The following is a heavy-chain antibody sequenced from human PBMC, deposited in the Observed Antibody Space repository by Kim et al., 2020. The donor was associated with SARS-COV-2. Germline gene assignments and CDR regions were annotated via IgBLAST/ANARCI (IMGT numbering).Heavy chain of an antibody. V-gene: IGHV4-34*01. D-gene: IGHD3-3*01. CDR1: IGSFSDYD. Sequence: SETLSLTCAVYIGSFSDYDWTWIRQSPGKGLEWIGEINPNGATTYNPSLKGRVAISVDTSKNQFSLKVKSVTAADTAVYFCARGRAGVVPSPIMGLGPYYDYYALDVWGQGTTVSVSS. CDR2: INPNGAT. J-gene: IGHJ6*02. CDR3: ARGRAGVVPSPIMGLGPYYDYYALDV.